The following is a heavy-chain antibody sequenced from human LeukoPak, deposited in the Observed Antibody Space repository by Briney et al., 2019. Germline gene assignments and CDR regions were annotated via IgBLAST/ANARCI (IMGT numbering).Heavy chain of an antibody. Sequence: SETLSLTCTVSGGSISSSSYYWGWIRQPPGKGLEWIGSIYYSGSTYYNPSLKSRVTISVDTSKNQFSLKLSSVTAADTAVYYCARDLRGFEAYGSGSYYNPWGQGTLVTVSS. V-gene: IGHV4-39*07. CDR1: GGSISSSSYY. CDR2: IYYSGST. D-gene: IGHD3-10*01. J-gene: IGHJ5*02. CDR3: ARDLRGFEAYGSGSYYNP.